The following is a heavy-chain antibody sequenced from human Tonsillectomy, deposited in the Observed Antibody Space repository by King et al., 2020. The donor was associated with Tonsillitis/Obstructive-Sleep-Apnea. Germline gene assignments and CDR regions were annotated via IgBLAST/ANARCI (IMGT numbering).Heavy chain of an antibody. J-gene: IGHJ4*02. V-gene: IGHV1-3*01. D-gene: IGHD3-22*01. Sequence: QLVQSGAEVKKPGASVKVSCKASGYTFTSYAMHWVRQAPGQRLEWMGWINAGNGNTKYSQRFQGRVTITRDTSASTAYMELSSLRSEDTAVYYCARADYYYDSSGKFDYWGQGTLVTVSS. CDR3: ARADYYYDSSGKFDY. CDR1: GYTFTSYA. CDR2: INAGNGNT.